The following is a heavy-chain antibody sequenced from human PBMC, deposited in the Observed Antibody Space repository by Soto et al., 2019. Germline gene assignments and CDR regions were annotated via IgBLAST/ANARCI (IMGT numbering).Heavy chain of an antibody. V-gene: IGHV3-72*01. J-gene: IGHJ4*02. CDR2: SRNKGNSYFT. CDR1: GFTFSDHY. CDR3: ARGGQGIRTSYFDS. D-gene: IGHD2-2*01. Sequence: EVQVVESGGGLVQPGGSLRLSCAASGFTFSDHYMDWVRQAPGKGLEWVGRSRNKGNSYFTEYAASVRGRFTISRDDSGNSMYLQMNTLKTEDTAVYYWARGGQGIRTSYFDSWGLGTLVTVSS.